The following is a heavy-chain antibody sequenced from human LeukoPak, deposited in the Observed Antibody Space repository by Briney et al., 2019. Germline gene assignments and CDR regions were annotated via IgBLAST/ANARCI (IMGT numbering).Heavy chain of an antibody. J-gene: IGHJ5*02. CDR2: ISYDGSNK. CDR3: ASQSVAGPAGWFDP. D-gene: IGHD6-19*01. Sequence: PGGSLRLSCAAPGFTFSSYAMHWVRQAPGKGLEWVAVISYDGSNKYYADSVKGRFTISRDNSKNTLYLQMNSLRAEDTAVYYCASQSVAGPAGWFDPWGQGTLVTVSS. V-gene: IGHV3-30-3*01. CDR1: GFTFSSYA.